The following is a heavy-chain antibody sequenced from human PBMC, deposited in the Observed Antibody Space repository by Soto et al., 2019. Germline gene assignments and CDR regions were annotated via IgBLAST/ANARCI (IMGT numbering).Heavy chain of an antibody. CDR2: IIPIFGTA. Sequence: QVQLVQSGAEVKKPGSSVKVSCKASGGTFSSYAISWVRQAPGQGLEWMGGIIPIFGTANYAQKFQGRVTITADESTSTGYMWLRRGRSDDTAVDYCASAGDCSSTSCDGYSSYGMGVWGKGTTVTVAS. V-gene: IGHV1-69*01. D-gene: IGHD2-2*01. J-gene: IGHJ6*01. CDR3: ASAGDCSSTSCDGYSSYGMGV. CDR1: GGTFSSYA.